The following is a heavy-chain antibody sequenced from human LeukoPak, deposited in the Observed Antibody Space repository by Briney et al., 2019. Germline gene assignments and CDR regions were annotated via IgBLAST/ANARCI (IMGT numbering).Heavy chain of an antibody. D-gene: IGHD3-22*01. CDR2: IYYSGST. CDR1: GGSISSGGYY. Sequence: SETLSLTCTVSGGSISSGGYYWSWIRQHPGKGLEWIGYIYYSGSTYYNPSLKSRVTISVDTSKNQFSLKLSSVTAADTAVYYCARSHEPGYYYDSSGYAQFDYWGQGTLVTVSS. CDR3: ARSHEPGYYYDSSGYAQFDY. J-gene: IGHJ4*02. V-gene: IGHV4-31*03.